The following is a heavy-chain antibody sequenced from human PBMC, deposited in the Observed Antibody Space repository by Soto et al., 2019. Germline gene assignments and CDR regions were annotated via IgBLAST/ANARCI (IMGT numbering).Heavy chain of an antibody. J-gene: IGHJ6*02. CDR1: GYTFTSYY. CDR2: INPSGGST. V-gene: IGHV1-46*01. D-gene: IGHD3-10*01. Sequence: QVQLVQSGAEVKKPGASVKVSCKASGYTFTSYYMHWVRQAPGQGLEWMGIINPSGGSTSYAQKFQGRVTMTRDTSKSTVYMELSSLRSEDTAVYYCARSYGSGSSIHAYYYYGMDVWGQGTTVTVSS. CDR3: ARSYGSGSSIHAYYYYGMDV.